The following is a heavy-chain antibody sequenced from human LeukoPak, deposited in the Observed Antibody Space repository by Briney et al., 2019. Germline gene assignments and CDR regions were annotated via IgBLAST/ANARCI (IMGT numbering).Heavy chain of an antibody. Sequence: GGSLRLSCAASGFTFSSYAMHWVRQAPGKGLEWVAVISYDGSNKYYADSVKGRFTISRDNSENTLYLQMNSLRAEDTAVYYCARYLRITGTWFDPWGQGTLVTVSS. D-gene: IGHD1-20*01. CDR1: GFTFSSYA. CDR2: ISYDGSNK. J-gene: IGHJ5*02. V-gene: IGHV3-30*01. CDR3: ARYLRITGTWFDP.